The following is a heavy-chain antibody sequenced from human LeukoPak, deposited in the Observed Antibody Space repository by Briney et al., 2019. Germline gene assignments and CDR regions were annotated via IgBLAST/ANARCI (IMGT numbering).Heavy chain of an antibody. CDR2: IYYSGST. V-gene: IGHV4-59*08. J-gene: IGHJ5*02. CDR1: GGSISSYY. CDR3: ARQYYYGSGSYYKVVDP. D-gene: IGHD3-10*01. Sequence: ASETLSLTCTVSGGSISSYYWSWIRQPPGKELEWIGYIYYSGSTNYNPSVESRVTISVDTSKNQFSLKLSSVTAADTAVYYCARQYYYGSGSYYKVVDPWGQGTLVTVSS.